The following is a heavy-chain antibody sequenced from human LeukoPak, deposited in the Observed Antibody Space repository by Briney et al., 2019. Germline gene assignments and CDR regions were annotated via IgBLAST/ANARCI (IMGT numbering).Heavy chain of an antibody. Sequence: ASVKVSCKASGGTFSSYAISWVRQAPGQGLEWMGGIIPIFGTANYAQKFQGRVTITTDESTSTAYMELSSLRSEDTAVYYCATSLPQFGVVIATNYYMDVWGKGTTVTVSS. CDR2: IIPIFGTA. CDR1: GGTFSSYA. D-gene: IGHD3-3*01. V-gene: IGHV1-69*05. CDR3: ATSLPQFGVVIATNYYMDV. J-gene: IGHJ6*03.